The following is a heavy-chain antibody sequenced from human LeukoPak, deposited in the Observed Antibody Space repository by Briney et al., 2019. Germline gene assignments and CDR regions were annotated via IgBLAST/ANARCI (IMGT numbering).Heavy chain of an antibody. CDR1: GYTFTGYY. CDR2: INPNSGGT. J-gene: IGHJ5*02. Sequence: ASVKVSCKASGYTFTGYYMHWVRQAPGQGLEWMGWINPNSGGTNYAQKFQGRVTMTRNTSISTAYMELSSLRSEDTAVYYCARAVKYCSSTSCYGSGNWFDPWGQGTLVTVSS. D-gene: IGHD2-2*01. CDR3: ARAVKYCSSTSCYGSGNWFDP. V-gene: IGHV1-2*02.